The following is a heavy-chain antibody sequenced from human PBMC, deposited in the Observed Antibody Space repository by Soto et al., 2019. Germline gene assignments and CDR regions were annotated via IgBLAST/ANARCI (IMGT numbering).Heavy chain of an antibody. CDR1: GYTFTSYY. J-gene: IGHJ5*02. CDR2: INPSGGST. Sequence: ASVKVSCKASGYTFTSYYMHWVRQAPGQGLEWMGIINPSGGSTSYAQRFQGRVTMTRDTSTSTVYMELSSLRSEDTAVYYCARGYQDSYGYDWFDPWGQGTLVTVSS. D-gene: IGHD5-18*01. CDR3: ARGYQDSYGYDWFDP. V-gene: IGHV1-46*01.